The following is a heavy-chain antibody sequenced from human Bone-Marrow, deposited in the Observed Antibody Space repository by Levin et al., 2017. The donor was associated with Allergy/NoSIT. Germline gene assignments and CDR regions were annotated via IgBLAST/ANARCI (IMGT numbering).Heavy chain of an antibody. CDR1: GGSISSSSYY. CDR3: ARLATMVRGVIITPRNWFDP. Sequence: MSSETLSLTCTVSGGSISSSSYYWGWIRQPPGKGLEWIGSIYYSGSTYYNPSLKSRVTISVDTSKNQFSLKLSSVTAADTAVYYCARLATMVRGVIITPRNWFDPWGQGTLVTVSS. V-gene: IGHV4-39*01. D-gene: IGHD3-10*01. CDR2: IYYSGST. J-gene: IGHJ5*02.